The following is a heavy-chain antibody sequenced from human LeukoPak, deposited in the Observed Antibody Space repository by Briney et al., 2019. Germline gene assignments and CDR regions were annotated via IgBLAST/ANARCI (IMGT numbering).Heavy chain of an antibody. CDR3: ARGYSSGYWYFDL. V-gene: IGHV4-34*01. J-gene: IGHJ2*01. D-gene: IGHD5-18*01. CDR2: IYHSGST. CDR1: GGSFSGYY. Sequence: SETLSLTCAVYGGSFSGYYWSWIRQPPGKGLEWIGSIYHSGSTYYNPSLKSRVTISVDTSKNQFSLKLSSVTAADTAVYYCARGYSSGYWYFDLWGRGTLVTVSS.